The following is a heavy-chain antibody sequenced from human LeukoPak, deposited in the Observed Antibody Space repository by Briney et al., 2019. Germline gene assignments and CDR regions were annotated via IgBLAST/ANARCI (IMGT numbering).Heavy chain of an antibody. V-gene: IGHV3-74*01. CDR1: GFTFSSYW. CDR3: ARVVIVGVSMFDY. Sequence: QPGGSLRLSCAASGFTFSSYWMHWVRQAPGKGLVWVSRINSDGSSTSYADSVKGRFTISRDNAKNTLYLQVNSLRAEDTAVYYCARVVIVGVSMFDYWGQGTLVTVSS. J-gene: IGHJ4*02. CDR2: INSDGSST. D-gene: IGHD1-26*01.